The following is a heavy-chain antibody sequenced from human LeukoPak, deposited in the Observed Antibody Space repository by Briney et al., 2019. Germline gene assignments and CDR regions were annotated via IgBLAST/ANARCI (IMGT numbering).Heavy chain of an antibody. J-gene: IGHJ4*02. Sequence: PSETLSLTCTVSGGSISSSSYYWGWIRQPPGKGLEWIGTIHYSGNTYYKPSLKSRDTISVDTSKNQFSLKLTSMTAADTAVYYCARRSGSGWVGFDYWGQGTLVTVSS. V-gene: IGHV4-39*01. CDR3: ARRSGSGWVGFDY. CDR2: IHYSGNT. D-gene: IGHD6-25*01. CDR1: GGSISSSSYY.